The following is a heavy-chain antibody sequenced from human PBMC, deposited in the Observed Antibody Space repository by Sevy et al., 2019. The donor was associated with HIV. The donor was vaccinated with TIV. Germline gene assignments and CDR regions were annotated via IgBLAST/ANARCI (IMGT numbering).Heavy chain of an antibody. Sequence: GGSLRLSCAASGFTFNSYWMHWVRQAPGKGLVWVSRINSDGSSTSYADSVKGRFTISRDNAKNTLYLQMTSLRAEDTVVYYCASVRGGFSGDCYGGSGPCGAFDIWGQGTMVTVSS. CDR1: GFTFNSYW. CDR2: INSDGSST. D-gene: IGHD2-15*01. J-gene: IGHJ3*02. V-gene: IGHV3-74*01. CDR3: ASVRGGFSGDCYGGSGPCGAFDI.